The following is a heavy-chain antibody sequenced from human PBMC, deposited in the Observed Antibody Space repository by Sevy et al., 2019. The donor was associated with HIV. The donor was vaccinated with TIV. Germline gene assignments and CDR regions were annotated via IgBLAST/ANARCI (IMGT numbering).Heavy chain of an antibody. V-gene: IGHV3-30-3*01. J-gene: IGHJ1*01. Sequence: GGSLRLSCAASGFTFTSFSMHWVRQAPGMGLEWVATISYDGSNKYYADSVKGRFTISRDNSKNYLYLQMNSLRAEDTAVYCCALERLSSNVAEYFQNWGQSTLVTVSS. CDR1: GFTFTSFS. D-gene: IGHD1-1*01. CDR2: ISYDGSNK. CDR3: ALERLSSNVAEYFQN.